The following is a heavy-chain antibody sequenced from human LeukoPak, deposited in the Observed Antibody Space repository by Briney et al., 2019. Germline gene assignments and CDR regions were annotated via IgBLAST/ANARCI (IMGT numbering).Heavy chain of an antibody. D-gene: IGHD1-1*01. V-gene: IGHV1-8*01. CDR2: MDPNSGNT. CDR3: ARGNGYVDV. J-gene: IGHJ6*03. Sequence: ASVKVSCKASGYTFTSYDINWVRLATGQGLEWKGWMDPNSGNTGYAQKFQGRATMTRNAYISTAYKELSSLRSEDTAVYYCARGNGYVDVWGKGTTVTVSS. CDR1: GYTFTSYD.